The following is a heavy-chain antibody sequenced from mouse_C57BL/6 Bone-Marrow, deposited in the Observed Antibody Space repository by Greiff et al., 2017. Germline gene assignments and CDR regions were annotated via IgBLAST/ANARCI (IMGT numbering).Heavy chain of an antibody. J-gene: IGHJ1*03. CDR2: IDPETGGT. V-gene: IGHV1-15*01. Sequence: VQLQQSGAELVRPGASVTLSCKASGYTFTDYEMHWVKQTPVHGLEWIGAIDPETGGTAYNQKFKGKAILTADKSSSTAYMELRSLTSEDSAVYYCTRGCYWYFDVWGTGTTVTVSS. CDR1: GYTFTDYE. CDR3: TRGCYWYFDV.